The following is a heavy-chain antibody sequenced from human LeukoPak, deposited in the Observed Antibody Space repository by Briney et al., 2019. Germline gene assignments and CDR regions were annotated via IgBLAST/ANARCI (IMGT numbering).Heavy chain of an antibody. CDR2: IDLEGGET. Sequence: ASVKVSCKVSGYTLTELFIQWVGPAPGKRLEWMGGIDLEGGETTYAQKFQDRVTITEDTSINTAFMELSSLRSEDTAVYYCVVKTTPVAGTRGGFRLDPLSSWFDPWGQGTMVTVSS. CDR3: VVKTTPVAGTRGGFRLDPLSSWFDP. CDR1: GYTLTELF. D-gene: IGHD6-19*01. J-gene: IGHJ5*02. V-gene: IGHV1-24*01.